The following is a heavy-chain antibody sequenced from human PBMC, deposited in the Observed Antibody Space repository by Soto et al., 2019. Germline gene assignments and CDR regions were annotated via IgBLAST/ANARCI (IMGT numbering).Heavy chain of an antibody. CDR2: FDPEDGET. V-gene: IGHV1-24*01. J-gene: IGHJ6*02. D-gene: IGHD1-26*01. CDR3: ATSGSYYRNGYYYYGMDV. Sequence: QVQLVQSGAEVKKPGASVKVSCKVSGYTLTELSMHWVRQAPGKGLEWMGGFDPEDGETIYAQKFQGRVTMTEDTSTDTAYMELSSLRSEDTAVYYCATSGSYYRNGYYYYGMDVWGQGTTVTVAS. CDR1: GYTLTELS.